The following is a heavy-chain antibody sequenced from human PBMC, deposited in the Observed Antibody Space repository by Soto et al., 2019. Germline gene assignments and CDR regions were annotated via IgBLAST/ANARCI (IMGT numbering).Heavy chain of an antibody. CDR1: GYTFTDYD. CDR3: ARVAVAARPRWYNWFDP. Sequence: QEQLVQSGAEVKKPGASVKVSCKTSGYTFTDYDINWVRQATGQGLEWIGWMNPNSGETGYVQKFQGRVTMTRSASLSTAYLALSSLRSEDTAVYYCARVAVAARPRWYNWFDPWGQGTLVTVSS. J-gene: IGHJ5*02. D-gene: IGHD2-15*01. V-gene: IGHV1-8*01. CDR2: MNPNSGET.